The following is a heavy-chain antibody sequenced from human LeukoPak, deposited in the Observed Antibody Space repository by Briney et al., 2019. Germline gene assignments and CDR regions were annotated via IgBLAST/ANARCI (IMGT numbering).Heavy chain of an antibody. CDR2: ISSSGSTI. V-gene: IGHV3-11*04. CDR3: ARSAFLVRGFDY. CDR1: GFTFDDYG. Sequence: GGSLRLSCAASGFTFDDYGMSWVRQAPGKGLEWVSYISSSGSTIYYADSVKGRFTISRDNAKNSLYLQMNSLRAEDTAVYYCARSAFLVRGFDYWGQGTLVTVSS. J-gene: IGHJ4*02.